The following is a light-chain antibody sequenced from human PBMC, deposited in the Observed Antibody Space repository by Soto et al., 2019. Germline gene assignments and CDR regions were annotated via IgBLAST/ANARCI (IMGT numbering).Light chain of an antibody. CDR3: SSSTSTSTLI. CDR2: EVR. J-gene: IGLJ1*01. CDR1: SSDVGGYDY. Sequence: QSVLTQPASVSGSPGQSITISCTGTSSDVGGYDYVSWYQHHPGKAPKLLIFEVRDRPSGVSNRFSASKSGNTASLTISGLQTEDEADYFCSSSTSTSTLIFGTGTKVTVL. V-gene: IGLV2-14*01.